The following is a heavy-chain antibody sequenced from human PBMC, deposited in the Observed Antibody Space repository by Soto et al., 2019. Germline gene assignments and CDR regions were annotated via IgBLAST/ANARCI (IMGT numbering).Heavy chain of an antibody. Sequence: ASVKVSCKASGYTFTGYYMHWVRQAPGQGLEWMGWINPNSGGTNYAQKFQGWVTMTRGTSISTAYMELSRLRSDDTAVYYCARAHDYGDSDYYYYGMDVWGQGTTVIVSS. CDR2: INPNSGGT. CDR1: GYTFTGYY. J-gene: IGHJ6*02. D-gene: IGHD4-17*01. CDR3: ARAHDYGDSDYYYYGMDV. V-gene: IGHV1-2*04.